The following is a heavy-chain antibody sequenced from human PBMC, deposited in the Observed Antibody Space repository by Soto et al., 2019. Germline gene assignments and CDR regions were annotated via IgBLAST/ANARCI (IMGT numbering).Heavy chain of an antibody. CDR3: ARDQRGTVPYFDY. V-gene: IGHV1-69*05. CDR2: IIPIFGTA. Sequence: SVKVSCKASGGTFSSYTISWVRQAPGQGLEWMGGIIPIFGTANYAQKFQGRVTMTTDTSTSTAYMELRSLRSDDTAVYYCARDQRGTVPYFDYWGQGTLVTVSS. D-gene: IGHD1-26*01. CDR1: GGTFSSYT. J-gene: IGHJ4*02.